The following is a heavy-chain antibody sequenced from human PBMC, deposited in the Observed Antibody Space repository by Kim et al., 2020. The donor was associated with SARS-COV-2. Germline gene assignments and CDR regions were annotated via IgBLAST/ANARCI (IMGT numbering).Heavy chain of an antibody. CDR3: ARNTHDSSGFYSDS. D-gene: IGHD3-22*01. J-gene: IGHJ5*01. V-gene: IGHV4-31*01. CDR2: MFDSGST. Sequence: SETLSLTCTVSGGSISNSGYYWSWIRQHPGKGLEWIGDMFDSGSTYYNLSLKSPVTISVDTSKNQFSLKLSSVTAADTAVYYCARNTHDSSGFYSDSWG. CDR1: GGSISNSGYY.